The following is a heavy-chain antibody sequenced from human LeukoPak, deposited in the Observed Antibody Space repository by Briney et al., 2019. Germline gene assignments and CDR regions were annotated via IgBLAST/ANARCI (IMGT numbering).Heavy chain of an antibody. V-gene: IGHV3-66*02. CDR3: ARGLGGYDFGLDY. CDR1: GFTVSSNY. Sequence: PGGSLRLSGAASGFTVSSNYMSWVRQAPGKGLEWVSVIYSGGSTYYADSVKGRFTISRDNSKNTLYLQMNSLRAEDTAVYYCARGLGGYDFGLDYWGQGTLVTVSS. J-gene: IGHJ4*02. D-gene: IGHD5-12*01. CDR2: IYSGGST.